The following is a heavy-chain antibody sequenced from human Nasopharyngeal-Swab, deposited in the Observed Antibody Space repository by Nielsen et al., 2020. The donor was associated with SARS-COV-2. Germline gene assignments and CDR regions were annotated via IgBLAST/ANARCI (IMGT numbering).Heavy chain of an antibody. Sequence: SGTLSLTCTVSGGSISSGGYYWSWIRQHPGKGLEWIGYIYYSGSTYYNPSLKSRVTISVDTSKNQFSLKLSSVTAADTAVYYCARVLTRNLVVALVLDAFDIWGQGTMVTVSS. J-gene: IGHJ3*02. V-gene: IGHV4-31*03. CDR2: IYYSGST. D-gene: IGHD2-15*01. CDR1: GGSISSGGYY. CDR3: ARVLTRNLVVALVLDAFDI.